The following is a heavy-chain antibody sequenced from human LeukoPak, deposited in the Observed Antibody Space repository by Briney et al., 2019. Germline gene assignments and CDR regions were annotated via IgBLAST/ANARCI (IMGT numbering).Heavy chain of an antibody. V-gene: IGHV3-33*01. CDR3: ARHHILSTGSFPLGY. CDR1: RFIVSSYG. J-gene: IGHJ4*02. Sequence: GRSLRLSCAASRFIVSSYGTHCVRQAPGKGLEWVAVIRYDGSNKYYADSVKGRFTISRDNSKNTLYLQMNSLRAEDTAVYYFARHHILSTGSFPLGYWGQGTLVTVSS. CDR2: IRYDGSNK. D-gene: IGHD1-26*01.